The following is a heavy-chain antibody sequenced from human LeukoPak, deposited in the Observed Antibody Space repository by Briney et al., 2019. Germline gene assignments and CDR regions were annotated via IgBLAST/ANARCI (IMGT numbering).Heavy chain of an antibody. V-gene: IGHV4-38-2*02. Sequence: PSETQSLTCAVSGYSISSGYYWGWIRQPPGKGLEWIGSIYHSGSSYYNPSLKSRVTISVDTSKNQFSLKLSSVTAADTAVYYCARDLIAVAGTEWYYWGQGTLVTVSS. CDR3: ARDLIAVAGTEWYY. D-gene: IGHD6-19*01. CDR1: GYSISSGYY. CDR2: IYHSGSS. J-gene: IGHJ4*02.